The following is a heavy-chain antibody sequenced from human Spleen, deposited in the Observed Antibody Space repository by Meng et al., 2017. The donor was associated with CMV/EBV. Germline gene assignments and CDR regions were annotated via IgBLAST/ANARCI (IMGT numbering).Heavy chain of an antibody. CDR2: IYYSGST. D-gene: IGHD4-23*01. CDR1: GGSISSGDYY. V-gene: IGHV4-30-4*08. Sequence: SETLSLTCTVSGGSISSGDYYWSWIRQPPGKGLEWIGYIYYSGSTYYNPSLKSRVTISVDTSKNQFSLNLTSVTAADTAMYFCASGYGGNPGTNNYWGRGTLVTVSS. J-gene: IGHJ4*02. CDR3: ASGYGGNPGTNNY.